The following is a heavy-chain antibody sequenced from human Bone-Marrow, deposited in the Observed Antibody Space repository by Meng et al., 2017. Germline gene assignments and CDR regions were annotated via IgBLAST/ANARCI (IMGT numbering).Heavy chain of an antibody. V-gene: IGHV3-15*01. CDR3: TSMVRGVKPVDY. D-gene: IGHD3-10*01. CDR1: GFTFSNAW. J-gene: IGHJ4*02. CDR2: IKSKTDGGTT. Sequence: ESLKISCAASGFTFSNAWMSWVRQAPGKGLEWVGRIKSKTDGGTTDYAAPVKGRFTISRDDSKNTLYLQMNSLKTEDTAVYYCTSMVRGVKPVDYWGQGTLVTVSS.